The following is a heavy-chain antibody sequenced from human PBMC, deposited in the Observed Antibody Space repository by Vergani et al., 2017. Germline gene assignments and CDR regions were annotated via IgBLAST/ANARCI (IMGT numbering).Heavy chain of an antibody. CDR3: ARDSPMGSD. Sequence: EVQLVESGGGLVQPGGSLRLSCAASGFTLSTFWMTWVRQAPGKGLEWVANINQDGRKQYYVDSVRGRFTISRDNTRKSLYLQMDSLRGADTAVYYCARDSPMGSDWGQGTMVTVSS. J-gene: IGHJ3*01. D-gene: IGHD3-10*01. V-gene: IGHV3-7*03. CDR2: INQDGRKQ. CDR1: GFTLSTFW.